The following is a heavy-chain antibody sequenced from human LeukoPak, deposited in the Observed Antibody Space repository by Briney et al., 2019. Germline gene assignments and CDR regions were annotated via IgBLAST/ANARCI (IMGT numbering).Heavy chain of an antibody. D-gene: IGHD6-19*01. CDR2: INHSGST. J-gene: IGHJ6*02. CDR1: GDSISTYY. CDR3: ARDSVAGRYFVYYYYYYGMDV. V-gene: IGHV4-34*01. Sequence: PSETLSLTCTVSGDSISTYYWSWIRQPPGKGLEWIGEINHSGSTNYNPSLKSRVTISVDTSKNQFSLKLSSVTAADTAVYYCARDSVAGRYFVYYYYYYGMDVWGQGTTVTVSS.